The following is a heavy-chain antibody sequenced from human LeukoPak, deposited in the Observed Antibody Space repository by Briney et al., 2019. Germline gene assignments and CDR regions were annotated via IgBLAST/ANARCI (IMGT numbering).Heavy chain of an antibody. CDR3: ARGYCSGGSCYSWFDP. D-gene: IGHD2-15*01. CDR1: GVSISSFY. J-gene: IGHJ5*02. CDR2: IYTSGST. Sequence: PSETLSLTCTVSGVSISSFYWSWIRQPAGKALEWIGRIYTSGSTNYNPSLKSRVTMSVDTPKNQFSLKLSSVTAADTAVYYCARGYCSGGSCYSWFDPWGQGTLVTVSS. V-gene: IGHV4-4*07.